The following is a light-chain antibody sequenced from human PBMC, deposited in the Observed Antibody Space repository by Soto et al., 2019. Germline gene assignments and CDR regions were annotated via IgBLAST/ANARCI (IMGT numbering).Light chain of an antibody. CDR3: QQYDSLAQCT. Sequence: DIQMTQSPSSLSASVGDRVTITCQASQDINNNLNWYQQKPGKAPKLLIYGASNLETGVPSRFSGGGYGTHFTFTITSLQPEDFATYYCQQYDSLAQCTFGGGTKVEIE. V-gene: IGKV1-33*01. CDR1: QDINNN. J-gene: IGKJ4*01. CDR2: GAS.